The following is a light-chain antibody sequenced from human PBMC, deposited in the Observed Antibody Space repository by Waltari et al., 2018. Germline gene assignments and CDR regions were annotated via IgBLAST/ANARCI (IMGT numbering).Light chain of an antibody. V-gene: IGKV3-11*01. CDR1: QSVSSY. J-gene: IGKJ4*01. CDR3: QQRSNWPPGLT. Sequence: EIVLTQSPATLSLSPGERATLSCRASQSVSSYLAWYQQKPGQAPRLLIYDASNRATGIPARCSGSGSVTDFTLTISSLEPEEFAVYYCQQRSNWPPGLTFGGGTKVEIK. CDR2: DAS.